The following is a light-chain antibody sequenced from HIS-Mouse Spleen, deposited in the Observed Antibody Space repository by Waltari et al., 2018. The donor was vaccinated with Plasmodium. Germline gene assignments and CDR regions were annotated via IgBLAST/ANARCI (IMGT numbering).Light chain of an antibody. CDR2: EVS. Sequence: QSALTQPPSASGSPGQSVTISCTGTSSDVGGYNYVSWYQQHPGKAPTLMIYEVSKRPSGFPVRFSGSKSGNTASLTVSGLQAEDEADYYCSSYAGSNNYVFGTGTKVTVL. J-gene: IGLJ1*01. CDR1: SSDVGGYNY. V-gene: IGLV2-8*01. CDR3: SSYAGSNNYV.